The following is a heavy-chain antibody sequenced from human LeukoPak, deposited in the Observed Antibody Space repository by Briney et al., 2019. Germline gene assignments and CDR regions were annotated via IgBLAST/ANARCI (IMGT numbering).Heavy chain of an antibody. J-gene: IGHJ4*02. Sequence: ASVKVSCKASGYTFTGYYMHWVRQAPGQGLEWMGWINPNSGGTNYAQKFQGRVTMTRDTSISTAYMELSRLRSDDTAVYYCARKGALGDYDFDYWGQGTLVTVSS. CDR3: ARKGALGDYDFDY. V-gene: IGHV1-2*02. D-gene: IGHD4-17*01. CDR2: INPNSGGT. CDR1: GYTFTGYY.